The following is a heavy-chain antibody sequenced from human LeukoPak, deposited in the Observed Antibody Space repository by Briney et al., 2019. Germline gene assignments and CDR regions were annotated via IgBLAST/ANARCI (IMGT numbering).Heavy chain of an antibody. CDR3: TREGVYSSGWYDY. CDR2: ISTYNGNT. J-gene: IGHJ4*02. CDR1: GYTFTSYG. D-gene: IGHD6-19*01. Sequence: ASVKVSCKASGYTFTSYGINWVRQALGQGLEWMGWISTYNGNTKYSQKLQGRVTMTTDTSTSTVYMELKSLRSDDTAVYYCTREGVYSSGWYDYWGQGTLVTVSS. V-gene: IGHV1-18*01.